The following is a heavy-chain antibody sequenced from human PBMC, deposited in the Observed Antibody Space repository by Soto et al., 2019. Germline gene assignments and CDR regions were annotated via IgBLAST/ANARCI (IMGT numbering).Heavy chain of an antibody. D-gene: IGHD4-17*01. CDR1: GFTVSSNY. CDR3: ARGDYGDQNFPYYYYYMDV. CDR2: IYSGGST. V-gene: IGHV3-66*01. Sequence: GGSLRLSCAASGFTVSSNYMSWVRQAPGKGLEWVSVIYSGGSTYYADSVKGRFTISRDNSKNTLYLQMNSLRAEDTAVYYCARGDYGDQNFPYYYYYMDVWGKGTTVTVSS. J-gene: IGHJ6*03.